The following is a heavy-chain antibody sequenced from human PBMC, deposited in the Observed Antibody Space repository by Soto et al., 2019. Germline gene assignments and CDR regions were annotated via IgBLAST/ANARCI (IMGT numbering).Heavy chain of an antibody. CDR3: ARSNGYKYYFDY. J-gene: IGHJ4*02. Sequence: ETLSLTCTGSGASISSYYWSWIRQPPGKGLEWIGYIYYSGSTNYNPSLKSRVTISVDTSKNQFSLKLSSVTAADTAVYYCARSNGYKYYFDYWGQGTVVTVSS. D-gene: IGHD5-12*01. V-gene: IGHV4-59*01. CDR1: GASISSYY. CDR2: IYYSGST.